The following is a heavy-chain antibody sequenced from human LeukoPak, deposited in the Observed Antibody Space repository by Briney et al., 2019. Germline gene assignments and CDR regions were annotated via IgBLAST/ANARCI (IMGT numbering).Heavy chain of an antibody. V-gene: IGHV4-39*07. CDR3: ARENRDPINYMDV. J-gene: IGHJ6*03. Sequence: SETLSLTCTVSGDSFSSVKDYWAWVRQPPGKGLEWIASGDYSGATYYNPSLKSRVTISVDRSKNQFSLKLSSVTAADTAVYYCARENRDPINYMDVWGKGTTVTVSS. CDR2: GDYSGAT. CDR1: GDSFSSVKDY.